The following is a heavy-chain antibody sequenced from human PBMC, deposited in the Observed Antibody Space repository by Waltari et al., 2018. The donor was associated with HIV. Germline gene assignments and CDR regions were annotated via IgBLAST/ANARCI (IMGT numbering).Heavy chain of an antibody. Sequence: EVQLVETGGGFIQPGGTLRLSCAVSGFSVSDYYMSWIRQAPGEGLEWVSIRCGVDGTYYADSVKGRFTISRDNSKSTVFLQMNSLRVEDTAMYFCARIGAATGNVHAFDLWGLGTMVNVFS. CDR1: GFSVSDYY. V-gene: IGHV3-53*02. CDR3: ARIGAATGNVHAFDL. D-gene: IGHD1-1*01. J-gene: IGHJ3*01. CDR2: RCGVDGT.